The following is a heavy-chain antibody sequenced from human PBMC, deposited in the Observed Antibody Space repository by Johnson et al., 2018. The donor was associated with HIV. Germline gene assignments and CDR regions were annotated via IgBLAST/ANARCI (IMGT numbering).Heavy chain of an antibody. Sequence: QVQLVESGGGLVQPGGSLRLSCAASGFTFSSYAMHWVRQAPGKGLEYVSGISGSGGSTYYADSVKGRFTISRASSKNTLYLQINSLRAEDTAVYYCAKGGSYAPFDAFDIWGRGTMVTVSS. V-gene: IGHV3-64*04. CDR1: GFTFSSYA. D-gene: IGHD1-26*01. CDR2: ISGSGGST. CDR3: AKGGSYAPFDAFDI. J-gene: IGHJ3*02.